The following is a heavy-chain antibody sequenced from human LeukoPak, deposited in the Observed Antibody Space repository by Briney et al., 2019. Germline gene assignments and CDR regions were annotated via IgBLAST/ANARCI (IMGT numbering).Heavy chain of an antibody. J-gene: IGHJ4*02. Sequence: SVKVSCKASGGTLSRYAISWVRQAPGQGPEWMGGIIPIFGTTNYAQKFQGRVTITADESTSTAYMELSSLRSEDTAVYYCARIVGIASRGYFDHWGQGTLVTVSS. V-gene: IGHV1-69*13. CDR1: GGTLSRYA. D-gene: IGHD3-10*01. CDR2: IIPIFGTT. CDR3: ARIVGIASRGYFDH.